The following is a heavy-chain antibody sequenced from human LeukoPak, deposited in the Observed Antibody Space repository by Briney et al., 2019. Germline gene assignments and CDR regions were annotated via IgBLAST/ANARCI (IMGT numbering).Heavy chain of an antibody. J-gene: IGHJ4*02. D-gene: IGHD2-8*01. Sequence: GGSLRLSCAASGFTFNTYTMNWVRQAPGKGLEWVSYISGSSGIIDYADSVRGRFTISRDNAKNTLYLQMNSLRAEDTAVYYCAKDVDVLMVYGEAGFDYWGQGTLVTVSS. CDR3: AKDVDVLMVYGEAGFDY. CDR2: ISGSSGII. CDR1: GFTFNTYT. V-gene: IGHV3-48*01.